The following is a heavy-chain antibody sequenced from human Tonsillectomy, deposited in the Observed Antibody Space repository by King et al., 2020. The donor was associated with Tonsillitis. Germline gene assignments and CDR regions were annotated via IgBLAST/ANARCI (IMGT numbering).Heavy chain of an antibody. CDR2: ISGSSDDI. J-gene: IGHJ5*02. V-gene: IGHV3-21*06. D-gene: IGHD3-10*01. CDR3: TRARFYGSGSHPLLGYNWFDP. Sequence: EVQLVESGGGLVKPGGSLRLSCAASGFTFSGYTMNWVRQAPGKGLEWVSSISGSSDDIYYADSVKGRFTISRDNAKNSLYLQMNSLRADDTAVYYCTRARFYGSGSHPLLGYNWFDPWGQGTLVTVSP. CDR1: GFTFSGYT.